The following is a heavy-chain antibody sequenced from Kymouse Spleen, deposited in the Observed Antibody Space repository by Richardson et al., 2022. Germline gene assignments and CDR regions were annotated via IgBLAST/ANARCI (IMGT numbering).Heavy chain of an antibody. D-gene: IGHD6-6*01. J-gene: IGHJ5*02. V-gene: IGHV3-9*01. Sequence: EVQLVESGGGLVQPGRSLRLSCAASGFTFDDYAMHWVRQAPGKGLEWVSGISWNSGSIGYADSVKGRFTISRDNAKNSLYLQMNSLRAEDTALYYCAKDRGDSSSPGWFDPWGQGTLVTVSS. CDR2: ISWNSGSI. CDR1: GFTFDDYA. CDR3: AKDRGDSSSPGWFDP.